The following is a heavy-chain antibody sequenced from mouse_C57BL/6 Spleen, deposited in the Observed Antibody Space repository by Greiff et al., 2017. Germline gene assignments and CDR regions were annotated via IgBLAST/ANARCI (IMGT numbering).Heavy chain of an antibody. Sequence: EVKLVESGGGLVKPGGSLKLSCAASGFTFSSYAMSWVRQTPEKRLEWVATISDGGSYTYSPDNVKGRFTISRDNAKNNLYLQMSHLKSEDTTMNYYARDPVNWDYLDYWGQGTTLTVSS. D-gene: IGHD4-1*02. CDR3: ARDPVNWDYLDY. CDR2: ISDGGSYT. V-gene: IGHV5-4*01. CDR1: GFTFSSYA. J-gene: IGHJ2*01.